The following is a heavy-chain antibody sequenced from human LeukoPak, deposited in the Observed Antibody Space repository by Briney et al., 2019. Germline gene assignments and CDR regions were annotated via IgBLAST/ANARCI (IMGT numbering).Heavy chain of an antibody. Sequence: SETLSLTCTVSGGSISSYYWSWIRQPPGKGLEWIGYIYYSGSTNYNPSLKSRVTISVDTSKNQFSLKLSSVTAADTSVYYCARLGTAAYYYGMDVWGQGTTVTVSS. D-gene: IGHD1-26*01. CDR1: GGSISSYY. CDR3: ARLGTAAYYYGMDV. J-gene: IGHJ6*02. V-gene: IGHV4-59*08. CDR2: IYYSGST.